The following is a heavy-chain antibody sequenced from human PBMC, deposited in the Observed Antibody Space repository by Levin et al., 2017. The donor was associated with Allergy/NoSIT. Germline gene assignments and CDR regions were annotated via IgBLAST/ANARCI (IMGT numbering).Heavy chain of an antibody. J-gene: IGHJ6*02. CDR3: ARDGGIRAYYYYGMDV. V-gene: IGHV3-48*01. CDR1: GFTFSSYS. D-gene: IGHD3-16*01. CDR2: ISSSSSTI. Sequence: GGSLRLSCAASGFTFSSYSMNWVRQAPGKGLEWVSYISSSSSTIYYADSVKGRFTISRDNAKNSLYLQMNSLRAEDTAVYYCARDGGIRAYYYYGMDVWGQGTTVTVSS.